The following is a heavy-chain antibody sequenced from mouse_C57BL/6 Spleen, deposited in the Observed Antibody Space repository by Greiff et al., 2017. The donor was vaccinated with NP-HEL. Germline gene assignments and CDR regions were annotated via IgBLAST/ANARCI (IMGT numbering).Heavy chain of an antibody. Sequence: DVKLVESGGGLVKPGGSLKLSCAASGFTFSGYGMHWVRQAPEKGLEWVAYISSGSSTIYYVETVKGRFTISRDNAKNTLFLQMTSLRSEDTAMYYCARNGFDYWGQGTTLTVSS. CDR1: GFTFSGYG. J-gene: IGHJ2*01. D-gene: IGHD1-1*02. CDR3: ARNGFDY. CDR2: ISSGSSTI. V-gene: IGHV5-17*01.